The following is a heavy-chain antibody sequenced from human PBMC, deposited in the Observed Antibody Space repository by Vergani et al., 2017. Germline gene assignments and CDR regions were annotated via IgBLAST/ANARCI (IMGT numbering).Heavy chain of an antibody. D-gene: IGHD3-16*01. V-gene: IGHV3-33*01. J-gene: IGHJ6*03. CDR2: IWHDGSNE. CDR1: EFSFNFYD. CDR3: ARDKSKRAPAVMGTYYYYMDV. Sequence: QVQLVESGGGVVQPGESLRLSCGASEFSFNFYDMHWVRHSPDRGLEWVAGIWHDGSNEKYVDSVQGRFTISRDNSKNTLYLEMESLRVEDTAVYFCARDKSKRAPAVMGTYYYYMDVWGKGTKVTVSS.